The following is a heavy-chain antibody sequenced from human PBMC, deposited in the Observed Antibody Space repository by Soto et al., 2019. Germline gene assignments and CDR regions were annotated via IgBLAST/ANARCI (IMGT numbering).Heavy chain of an antibody. CDR3: VHSRCGGDCLQSYSSHYYYGMDI. J-gene: IGHJ6*02. CDR2: IYWDGDR. CDR1: GFSLSTGGMG. Sequence: SGPTLVNPTQTLTLTCTFSGFSLSTGGMGVGWIRQPPGKALEWLALIYWDGDRRYRPSLMSRLTIAKDTSKNQVVLTITNMDPVDTATYYCVHSRCGGDCLQSYSSHYYYGMDIWGQGTTVTSP. V-gene: IGHV2-5*02. D-gene: IGHD2-21*02.